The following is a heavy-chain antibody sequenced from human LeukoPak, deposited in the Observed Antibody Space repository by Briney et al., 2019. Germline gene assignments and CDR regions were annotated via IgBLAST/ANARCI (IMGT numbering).Heavy chain of an antibody. CDR3: ARGRIYYDSTGYGY. V-gene: IGHV4-59*01. D-gene: IGHD3-22*01. CDR1: GGSINNYY. CDR2: IYYSGSP. J-gene: IGHJ4*02. Sequence: SETLSLTCTVSGGSINNYYGNWIRQPPGRGLEWIGNIYYSGSPNYNPSLESRVTISVDTSKNQFSLKLSSVTAADTAVYYCARGRIYYDSTGYGYWGQGTLVTVSS.